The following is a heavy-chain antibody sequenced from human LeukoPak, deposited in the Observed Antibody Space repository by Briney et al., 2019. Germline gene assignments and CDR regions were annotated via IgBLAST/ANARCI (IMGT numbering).Heavy chain of an antibody. CDR1: GYTFTSYD. D-gene: IGHD2-2*01. V-gene: IGHV1-8*01. Sequence: ASVKVSCKASGYTFTSYDINWVRQATGQGLEWMGWMNPNSGNTGYARKFQGRVTMTRNTSISTAYMELSSLRSEDTAVYYCARGPLSSTSYHRWFDPWGQGTLVTVSS. J-gene: IGHJ5*02. CDR3: ARGPLSSTSYHRWFDP. CDR2: MNPNSGNT.